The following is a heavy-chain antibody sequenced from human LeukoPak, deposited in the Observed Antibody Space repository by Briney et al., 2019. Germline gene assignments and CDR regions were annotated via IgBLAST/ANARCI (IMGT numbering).Heavy chain of an antibody. CDR3: ASGPNYYDSSGYYNDY. CDR1: GYTFTGYY. J-gene: IGHJ4*02. D-gene: IGHD3-22*01. V-gene: IGHV1-2*02. CDR2: INPNSGGT. Sequence: GASVKVSCKASGYTFTGYYMHWLRQAPGQGLEWMGWINPNSGGTNYAQKFQGRVTMTRDTSISTAHMELSRLRSDDTAVYYCASGPNYYDSSGYYNDYWGQGTLVTVSS.